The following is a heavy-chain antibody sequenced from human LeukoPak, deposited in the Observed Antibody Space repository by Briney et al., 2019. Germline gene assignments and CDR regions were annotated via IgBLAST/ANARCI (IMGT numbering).Heavy chain of an antibody. CDR2: ITDVGST. Sequence: GGSLRLSCTASGFTFSTYAMGWARQAPGKGLEWASSITDVGSTYYADSVKGRFTISRDNSKSTFYLQMNGLRTDDTALYFCARGEIQLWLTLCYFDYWGQGTLVTVSS. D-gene: IGHD5-18*01. CDR3: ARGEIQLWLTLCYFDY. V-gene: IGHV3-23*01. J-gene: IGHJ4*02. CDR1: GFTFSTYA.